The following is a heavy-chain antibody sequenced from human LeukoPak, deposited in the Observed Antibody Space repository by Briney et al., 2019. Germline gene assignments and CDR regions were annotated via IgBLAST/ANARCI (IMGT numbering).Heavy chain of an antibody. CDR2: IKRNSYGGTT. D-gene: IGHD6-13*01. Sequence: GGSLRLSCAASGFTFSNAWMSWVRQAPGKGLGWVGRIKRNSYGGTTDYAAPVKGRFTISRDDAKNTVYLQMNSLKTEDTGVYYCTTNAAVGTWEVFDYWGQGTLVTVSS. CDR1: GFTFSNAW. CDR3: TTNAAVGTWEVFDY. J-gene: IGHJ4*02. V-gene: IGHV3-15*01.